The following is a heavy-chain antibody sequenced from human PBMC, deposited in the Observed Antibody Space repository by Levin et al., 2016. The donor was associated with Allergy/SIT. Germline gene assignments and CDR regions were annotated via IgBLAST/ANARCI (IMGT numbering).Heavy chain of an antibody. Sequence: WIRQPPGKGLEWIGYIYYSGSTNYNPSLKSRVTISVDTSKNQFSLKLSSVTAADTAVYYCARGDDILTGYYTPWYFDYWGQGTLVTVSS. D-gene: IGHD3-9*01. CDR3: ARGDDILTGYYTPWYFDY. CDR2: IYYSGST. J-gene: IGHJ4*02. V-gene: IGHV4-59*01.